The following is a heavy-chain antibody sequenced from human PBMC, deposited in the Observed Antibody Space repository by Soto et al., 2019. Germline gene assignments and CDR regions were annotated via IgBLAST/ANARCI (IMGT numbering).Heavy chain of an antibody. CDR3: ARGGGLSVHGMDV. J-gene: IGHJ6*02. D-gene: IGHD3-16*01. V-gene: IGHV1-18*01. Sequence: VRLVQSGAEVKKPGASVKVSCKASGYTFANYAITWVRQAPGQGLEWMGWISAYNGATNYAQKLQGRVTMTTDTSTSKAYMELRSLGSDDRAVYYCARGGGLSVHGMDVWGQGTTVTVSS. CDR2: ISAYNGAT. CDR1: GYTFANYA.